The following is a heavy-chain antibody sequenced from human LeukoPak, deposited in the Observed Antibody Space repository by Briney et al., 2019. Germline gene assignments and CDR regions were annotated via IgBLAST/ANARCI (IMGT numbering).Heavy chain of an antibody. Sequence: PSETLSLTCTVSGGSISSYYWSWIRQPPGKGMEWIGYIYYSGSTNYNPSLKSRVTISVDTSKNQFSLKLSSVTAADTAVYYCASSSLLWFGESNYYFDYWGQGTLVTVSS. CDR1: GGSISSYY. CDR2: IYYSGST. V-gene: IGHV4-59*01. D-gene: IGHD3-10*01. CDR3: ASSSLLWFGESNYYFDY. J-gene: IGHJ4*02.